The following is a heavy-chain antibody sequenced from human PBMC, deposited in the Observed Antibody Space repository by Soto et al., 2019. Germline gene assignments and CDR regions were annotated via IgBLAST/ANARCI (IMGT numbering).Heavy chain of an antibody. D-gene: IGHD6-19*01. V-gene: IGHV3-23*01. CDR3: AKADGEQWLVPHLDN. J-gene: IGHJ4*02. CDR2: ISCCGGST. Sequence: GWSLRLSCVASGFNFKKFAMAWVRQAPGEGLEWVSGISCCGGSTSYADSVKGRFSIARDDSKNTLSLQMNSLRVEDTAQYYCAKADGEQWLVPHLDNWGQGTLVTVSS. CDR1: GFNFKKFA.